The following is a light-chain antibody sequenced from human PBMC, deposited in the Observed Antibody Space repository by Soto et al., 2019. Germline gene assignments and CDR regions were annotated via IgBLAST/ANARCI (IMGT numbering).Light chain of an antibody. CDR1: KLGDKY. Sequence: SYEQTQPPSVSVSPGQTASITCSGDKLGDKYACWYQQKPGQSPVLVIYQDSKRPSGIPERFSGSNSGNTATLTISGTQAMDEADYYCQAWDSSVVVFGGGTKLTVL. CDR3: QAWDSSVVV. CDR2: QDS. J-gene: IGLJ2*01. V-gene: IGLV3-1*01.